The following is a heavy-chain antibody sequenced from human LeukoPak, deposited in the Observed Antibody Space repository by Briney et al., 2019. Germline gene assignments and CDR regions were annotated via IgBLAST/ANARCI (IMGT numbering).Heavy chain of an antibody. Sequence: GGSLRLSCAASGFTFSNYELNWARQAPGKGLEWVSYISHSGRTIYSADSVKGRFTISRDNAKNSLYLQMNSLRAEDTAVYYCARGVGSSWPGWFDPWGQGTLVTVSS. CDR2: ISHSGRTI. CDR1: GFTFSNYE. CDR3: ARGVGSSWPGWFDP. V-gene: IGHV3-48*03. J-gene: IGHJ5*02. D-gene: IGHD6-13*01.